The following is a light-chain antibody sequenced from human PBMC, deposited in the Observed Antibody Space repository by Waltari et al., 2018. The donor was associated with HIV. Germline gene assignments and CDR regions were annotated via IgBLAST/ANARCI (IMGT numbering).Light chain of an antibody. CDR1: SSDVGGYNY. CDR3: AAWDDSLSGQVL. V-gene: IGLV2-11*01. Sequence: QSALTQPRSVSGSPGQSVTISCSGTSSDVGGYNYVSWYQQHPGKATKLMIYDVTERPSGVPDRFSGSKSGTSASLAISGLRPEDEADYYCAAWDDSLSGQVLFGGGTKLTVL. CDR2: DVT. J-gene: IGLJ2*01.